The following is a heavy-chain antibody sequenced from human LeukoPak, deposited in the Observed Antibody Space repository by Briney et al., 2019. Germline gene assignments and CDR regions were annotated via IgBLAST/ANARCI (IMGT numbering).Heavy chain of an antibody. CDR3: ARLPRDGYNYYY. Sequence: SQTLSLTCAVSGGSISSGGYSWSWIRQPPGKGLERIGYIYHSGSTYYNPSLKSRVTISVDRSKNQFSLKLSSVTAADTAVYYCARLPRDGYNYYYWGQGTLVTVSS. J-gene: IGHJ4*02. V-gene: IGHV4-30-2*01. CDR1: GGSISSGGYS. D-gene: IGHD5-24*01. CDR2: IYHSGST.